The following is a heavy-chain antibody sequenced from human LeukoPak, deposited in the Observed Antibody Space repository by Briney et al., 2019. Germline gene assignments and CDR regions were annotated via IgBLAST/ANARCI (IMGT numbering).Heavy chain of an antibody. J-gene: IGHJ5*02. V-gene: IGHV3-7*01. CDR1: GFTFSSYW. CDR3: ARDHGYDFWSGIYSRGSWFDP. CDR2: IKQDGSEK. Sequence: GGSLRLSCAASGFTFSSYWMSWVRQAPGKGLEWVANIKQDGSEKYYVDSVKGRFTISRDNAKNSLYLQMNSLRAEDTAVYYCARDHGYDFWSGIYSRGSWFDPWGQGTLVTVSS. D-gene: IGHD3-3*01.